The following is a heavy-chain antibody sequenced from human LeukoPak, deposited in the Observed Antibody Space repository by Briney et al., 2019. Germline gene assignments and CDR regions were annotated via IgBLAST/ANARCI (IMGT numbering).Heavy chain of an antibody. CDR3: ARWRKKDIVVVVAARKSTTYDAFDI. J-gene: IGHJ3*02. Sequence: PSETLSLTCTVSGGSISSSSYYWGWIRQPPGKGLEWIGSIYYSGSTYYNPSLKSRVTISVDTSKNQFSLKLSSVTAADTAVYYCARWRKKDIVVVVAARKSTTYDAFDIWGQGTMVTVSS. CDR1: GGSISSSSYY. D-gene: IGHD2-15*01. CDR2: IYYSGST. V-gene: IGHV4-39*01.